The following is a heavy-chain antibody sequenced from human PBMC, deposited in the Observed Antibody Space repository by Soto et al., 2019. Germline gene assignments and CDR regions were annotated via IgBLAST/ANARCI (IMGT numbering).Heavy chain of an antibody. CDR3: AREAAGILNWFDP. J-gene: IGHJ5*02. V-gene: IGHV4-31*03. CDR1: GGSISSGGYY. CDR2: IYYSGST. D-gene: IGHD6-25*01. Sequence: QVQLQESGPGLVKPSQTLSLTCTVSGGSISSGGYYWSWIRQHPGKGLEWIGYIYYSGSTYYNPSLKSRVTISVDTSKNQFSLKLSSVTSADTAVYYCAREAAGILNWFDPWGQGTLVTVSS.